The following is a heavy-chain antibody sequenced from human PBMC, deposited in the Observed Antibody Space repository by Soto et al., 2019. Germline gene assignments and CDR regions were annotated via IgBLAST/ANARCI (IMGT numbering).Heavy chain of an antibody. CDR2: VSGSGGT. CDR3: AKGIAAPGSKLDF. CDR1: GFIFGNYA. V-gene: IGHV3-23*01. J-gene: IGHJ4*02. D-gene: IGHD6-13*01. Sequence: GGSLRLSCTTSGFIFGNYAMTWVRQAPGKGLEWVSVVSGSGGTYYTDSVKGRFTISRVDSKSTLYLQMNSLRVDDTAVYYCAKGIAAPGSKLDFWGRGTLVTV.